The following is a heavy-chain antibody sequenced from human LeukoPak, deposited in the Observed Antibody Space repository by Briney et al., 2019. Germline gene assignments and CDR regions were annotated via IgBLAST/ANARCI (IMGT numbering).Heavy chain of an antibody. V-gene: IGHV3-30*02. D-gene: IGHD6-13*01. J-gene: IGHJ4*02. CDR1: GFTFSTYG. CDR2: IRYDGSNK. Sequence: SGGSLRLSCAASGFTFSTYGMHWVRQAPGKGLEWVAFIRYDGSNKYYADSVKGRFTISRSNSQNTLFLQMNSLRAEDTAVYYCAKGHSSSWSYFDYWGQGTLVTVSS. CDR3: AKGHSSSWSYFDY.